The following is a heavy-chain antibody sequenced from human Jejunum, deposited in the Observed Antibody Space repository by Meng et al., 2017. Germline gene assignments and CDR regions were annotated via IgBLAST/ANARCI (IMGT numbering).Heavy chain of an antibody. CDR1: VACISGKY. Sequence: VAPHQPGPGLGQASATRARTCAVSVACISGKYWTWSRHPAGRGLVWLGRLYTNGTTNYNPYLKNRVSMSVDSSKNHVSLKLTSVTAADTAVYYCASTPDFGSGAFYTVYWFVRWGQGTLVTVSS. J-gene: IGHJ5*02. V-gene: IGHV4-4*07. D-gene: IGHD3-10*01. CDR2: LYTNGTT. CDR3: ASTPDFGSGAFYTVYWFVR.